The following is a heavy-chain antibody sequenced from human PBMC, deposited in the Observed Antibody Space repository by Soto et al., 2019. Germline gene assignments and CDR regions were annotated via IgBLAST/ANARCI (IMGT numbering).Heavy chain of an antibody. Sequence: PSQTLSLTCAISGDSVSSNSAAWNWIRQSQSRGLKWLGRTYYRSKWYNDYAVSVKSRITINPDTSKNQFSLQLNSVTPEDTAVYYCAGASGGSLNWNYIYFDYWGQGTLVTVSS. CDR2: TYYRSKWYN. CDR1: GDSVSSNSAA. V-gene: IGHV6-1*01. D-gene: IGHD1-7*01. J-gene: IGHJ4*02. CDR3: AGASGGSLNWNYIYFDY.